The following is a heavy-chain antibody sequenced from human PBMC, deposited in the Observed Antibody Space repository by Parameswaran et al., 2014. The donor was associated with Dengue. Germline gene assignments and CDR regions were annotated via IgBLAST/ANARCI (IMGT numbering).Heavy chain of an antibody. Sequence: SWVRQAPGQGLEWMGGIIPIFGTVNYARKFQGRVTISADKSTSTAYMELSSLRSEDTAVYYCARGGRYYDFWGGTNWFDPWGQGTLVTVSS. CDR3: ARGGRYYDFWGGTNWFDP. CDR2: IIPIFGTV. J-gene: IGHJ5*02. V-gene: IGHV1-69*06. D-gene: IGHD3-3*01.